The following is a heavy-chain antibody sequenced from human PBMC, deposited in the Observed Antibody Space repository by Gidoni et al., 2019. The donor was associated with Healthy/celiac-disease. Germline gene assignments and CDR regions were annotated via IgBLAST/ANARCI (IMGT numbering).Heavy chain of an antibody. CDR2: ISSSSSYI. Sequence: EVQLVESGGGLVKPGGSLRLSCAASGFTFSSYSMNWVRQAPGKGLEWVSSISSSSSYIYYADSVKGRFTISRDNAKNSLYLQMNSLRAEDTAVYYCARYYDFWSGSVPHTLGMEYGMDVWGQGTTVTVSS. D-gene: IGHD3-3*01. CDR1: GFTFSSYS. CDR3: ARYYDFWSGSVPHTLGMEYGMDV. V-gene: IGHV3-21*01. J-gene: IGHJ6*02.